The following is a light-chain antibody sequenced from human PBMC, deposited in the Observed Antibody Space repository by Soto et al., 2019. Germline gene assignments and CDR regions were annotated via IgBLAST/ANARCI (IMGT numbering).Light chain of an antibody. CDR2: EVT. CDR1: GSDVDGYNY. CDR3: CSFTSSSTWV. J-gene: IGLJ3*02. V-gene: IGLV2-14*01. Sequence: QSALTQPASVSGSPGQSITISCTGTGSDVDGYNYVSWYQQHPGKAPKLMIYEVTTRPPGVSNRFSGSKSGSTAYLTISGLQTEDEADYYCCSFTSSSTWVFGGGTKVTVL.